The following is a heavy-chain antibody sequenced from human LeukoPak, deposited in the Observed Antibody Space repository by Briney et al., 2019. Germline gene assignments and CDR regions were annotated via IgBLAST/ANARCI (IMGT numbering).Heavy chain of an antibody. CDR2: ISGSGGST. D-gene: IGHD1-26*01. V-gene: IGHV3-23*01. Sequence: GGSLRLSCAVSGFTFSSYAMSWVRQAPGKGLEWVSAISGSGGSTYYADSVKGRFTISRDNSKNTLYLQMNSLRAEDTAVYYCAAYSGSYYVHDYWGQGTLVTVSS. J-gene: IGHJ4*02. CDR1: GFTFSSYA. CDR3: AAYSGSYYVHDY.